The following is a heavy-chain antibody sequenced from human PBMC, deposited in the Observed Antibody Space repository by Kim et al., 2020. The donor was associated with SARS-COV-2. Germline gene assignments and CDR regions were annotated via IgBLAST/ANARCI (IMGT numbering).Heavy chain of an antibody. V-gene: IGHV3-23*01. CDR2: ISGSGGST. CDR1: GFTFSSYA. Sequence: GGSLRLFCAASGFTFSSYAMSWVRQAPGKGLESVSAISGSGGSTYYADSVKGRFTISRDNSKNTLYLQMNSLRAEDTAVYYCAKDQNKDTAMDCFDYWGQGTLVTVSS. D-gene: IGHD5-18*01. J-gene: IGHJ4*02. CDR3: AKDQNKDTAMDCFDY.